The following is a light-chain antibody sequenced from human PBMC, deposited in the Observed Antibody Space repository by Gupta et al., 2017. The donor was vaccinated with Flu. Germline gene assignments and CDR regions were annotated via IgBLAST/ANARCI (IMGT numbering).Light chain of an antibody. CDR2: AAS. CDR1: HSISDD. J-gene: IGKJ1*01. Sequence: IRLTQSPPSLSSSVCDRVTITCRARHSISDDLTWYQQKPGKAPKLLIYAASTIQTGVPSRFSGSGSGTDFTLTISSLQPEDFATYFCLQEYNCPQTFGQGTKVDIK. CDR3: LQEYNCPQT. V-gene: IGKV1-6*02.